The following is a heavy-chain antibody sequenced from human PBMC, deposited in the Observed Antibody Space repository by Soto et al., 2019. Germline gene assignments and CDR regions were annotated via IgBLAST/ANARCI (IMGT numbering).Heavy chain of an antibody. V-gene: IGHV1-8*01. CDR2: MNPSNGNA. CDR3: ARRKERSGPNYFDV. J-gene: IGHJ4*02. Sequence: QVQLVQPGAEVKKPGASVKVSCKASGDTFIKYDINWVRQATGQGLEWMGWMNPSNGNAGYAQNFRGRVTMTSNTSITTAYMELSGLRYEDTAVYYCARRKERSGPNYFDVWGQGTLVTVSS. CDR1: GDTFIKYD. D-gene: IGHD6-25*01.